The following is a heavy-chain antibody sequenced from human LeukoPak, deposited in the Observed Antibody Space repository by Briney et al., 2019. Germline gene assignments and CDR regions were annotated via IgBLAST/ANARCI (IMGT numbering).Heavy chain of an antibody. CDR3: ARQNSGYNY. CDR1: GFTFSSYS. J-gene: IGHJ4*02. CDR2: ISSSSSTI. Sequence: GGSLRLSCAASGFTFSSYSMNRVRQAPGKGLEWVSYISSSSSTIYYADSVKGRFTISGDNAKNSLYLQMNSLRAEDTAVYYCARQNSGYNYWGQGTLVTVSS. V-gene: IGHV3-48*01. D-gene: IGHD5-12*01.